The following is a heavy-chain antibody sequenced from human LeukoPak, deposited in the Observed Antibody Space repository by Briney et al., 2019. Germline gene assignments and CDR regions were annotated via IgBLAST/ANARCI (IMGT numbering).Heavy chain of an antibody. J-gene: IGHJ4*02. D-gene: IGHD3-3*01. Sequence: SETLSLTCAVYGGSFSGYYWSWIRQPPGKGLEWIGEINHSGSTNYNPSLKSRVTISVDTSKNQFSLKLSSVTAADTAVYYCARVLRPLTNFGVVIKSIDYFDYWGQGTLVTVSS. CDR3: ARVLRPLTNFGVVIKSIDYFDY. CDR1: GGSFSGYY. CDR2: INHSGST. V-gene: IGHV4-34*01.